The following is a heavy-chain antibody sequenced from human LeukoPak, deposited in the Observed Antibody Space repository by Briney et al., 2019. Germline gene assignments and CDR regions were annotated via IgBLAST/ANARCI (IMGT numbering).Heavy chain of an antibody. D-gene: IGHD7-27*01. CDR3: ARGRARPWASWFDP. Sequence: SETLSLTCSVSGDSIRDDYWSWIRQPPEKGLEWIGCIYYSGNTYYNPSPKSQVTISVDTSKNQFSLKLNSVTAADTAVYYCARGRARPWASWFDPWGQGTLVTVSS. V-gene: IGHV4-59*01. J-gene: IGHJ5*02. CDR2: IYYSGNT. CDR1: GDSIRDDY.